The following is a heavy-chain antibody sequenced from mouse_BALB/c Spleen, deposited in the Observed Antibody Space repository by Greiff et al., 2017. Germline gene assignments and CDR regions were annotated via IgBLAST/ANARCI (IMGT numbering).Heavy chain of an antibody. V-gene: IGHV14-1*02. D-gene: IGHD2-14*01. CDR3: ARSRGVPDY. Sequence: VQLKESGAELVRPGALVKLSFKASGFNITDYFMHWVKQRPEQGLEWIGWIDPENGNTIYDPKFQGKASITADTSSNAAYLQLSSLTSDDAAVYYCARSRGVPDYWGQGTTLTVSA. CDR2: IDPENGNT. CDR1: GFNITDYF. J-gene: IGHJ2*01.